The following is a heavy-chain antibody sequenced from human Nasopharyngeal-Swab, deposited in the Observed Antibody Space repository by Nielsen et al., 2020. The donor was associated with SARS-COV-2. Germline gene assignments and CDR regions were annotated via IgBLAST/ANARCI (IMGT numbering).Heavy chain of an antibody. CDR3: ARGGLIFGVVNKPFDY. V-gene: IGHV4-30-2*01. J-gene: IGHJ4*02. Sequence: SETLSLTCAVSGGSISSGGYSWSWIRQPPGKGLEWIGYIYHSGSTYYNPSLKSRVTISVDRSKNQFSLKLSSVTAADTAVYYCARGGLIFGVVNKPFDYWGQGTLVTVSS. D-gene: IGHD3-3*01. CDR2: IYHSGST. CDR1: GGSISSGGYS.